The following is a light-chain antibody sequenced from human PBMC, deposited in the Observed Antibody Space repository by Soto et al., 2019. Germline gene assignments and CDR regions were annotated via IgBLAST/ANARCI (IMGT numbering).Light chain of an antibody. Sequence: EIVLTQSPATLSLSPGERATLSCRASQSVSSYLAWYQHKPGQAPRLLIYDASIRATGIPARFSGSGSGTACTLTISSLEPEDFAVYYCQQRSNWHFTFGQGTRLQIK. V-gene: IGKV3-11*01. CDR2: DAS. CDR1: QSVSSY. J-gene: IGKJ5*01. CDR3: QQRSNWHFT.